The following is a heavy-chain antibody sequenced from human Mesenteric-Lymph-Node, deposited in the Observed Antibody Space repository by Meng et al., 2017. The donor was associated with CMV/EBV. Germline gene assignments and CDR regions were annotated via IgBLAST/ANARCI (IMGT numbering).Heavy chain of an antibody. Sequence: ASVQVSCKASGYTFTKYYMHWVRQAPGQGLEWMGIINPDGGSRSYAKNFQGRLTVTGDTSSSTVYMELSSLMSDDTAVYYCARDTCSSTSCYGAFDVWGQGTMVTVSS. CDR1: GYTFTKYY. CDR3: ARDTCSSTSCYGAFDV. V-gene: IGHV1-46*01. J-gene: IGHJ3*01. D-gene: IGHD2-2*01. CDR2: INPDGGSR.